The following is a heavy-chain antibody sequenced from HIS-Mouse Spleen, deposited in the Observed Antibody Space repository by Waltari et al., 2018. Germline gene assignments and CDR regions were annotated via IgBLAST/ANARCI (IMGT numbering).Heavy chain of an antibody. CDR2: IYYSGAP. D-gene: IGHD6-13*01. V-gene: IGHV4-39*07. J-gene: IGHJ2*01. CDR1: GGSISSSSYY. Sequence: QLQLQESGPGLVKPSETLSLTCTVSGGSISSSSYYWGRIRQPPGKGLEWIGSIYYSGAPNYHPSLKSRVTISVDTSKNQFSLKLSSVTAADTAVYYCAREIPYSSSWYDWYFDLWGRGTLVTVSS. CDR3: AREIPYSSSWYDWYFDL.